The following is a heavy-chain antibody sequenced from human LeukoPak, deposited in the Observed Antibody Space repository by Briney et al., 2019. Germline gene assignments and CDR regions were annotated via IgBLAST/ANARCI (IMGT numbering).Heavy chain of an antibody. J-gene: IGHJ4*02. CDR3: VRVDTSGYYYELSFDY. V-gene: IGHV3-7*01. Sequence: GGSLRLSCAASGFTFSSYWMSWVHQAPGKGLEWVANTKKDGSEKEYVDSVKGRFTISRDNAKNSLYLQMNSLRVEDTAVYYCVRVDTSGYYYELSFDYWGQGTLVTVSS. D-gene: IGHD3-22*01. CDR2: TKKDGSEK. CDR1: GFTFSSYW.